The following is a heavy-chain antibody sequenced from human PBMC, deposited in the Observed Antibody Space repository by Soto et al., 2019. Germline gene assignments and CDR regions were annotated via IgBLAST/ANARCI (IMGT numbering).Heavy chain of an antibody. Sequence: GGSLRLSCAASGFTFSNAWMNWVRQAPGKGLEWVGRIKSKTDGGTTDYAAPVKGRFTISRDDSKNTLYLQMNSLKTEDTAVYYCTTVAPREFVVVPAATYYYYYGMDVWGQGTTVTVSS. CDR3: TTVAPREFVVVPAATYYYYYGMDV. J-gene: IGHJ6*02. D-gene: IGHD2-2*01. V-gene: IGHV3-15*07. CDR1: GFTFSNAW. CDR2: IKSKTDGGTT.